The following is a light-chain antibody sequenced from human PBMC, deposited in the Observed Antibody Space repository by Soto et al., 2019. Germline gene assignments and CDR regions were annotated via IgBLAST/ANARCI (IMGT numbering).Light chain of an antibody. Sequence: QSALTQPASVSGSLGQSITISCTGTSSDVGYWNLVSWYQQHPDKAPKLMIYEGSKRPSGVSNRFSGSKSGNTASLTISGLQAEDEADYYCCSYAGNSTVFGTGTKLTVL. CDR2: EGS. V-gene: IGLV2-23*03. CDR1: SSDVGYWNL. J-gene: IGLJ1*01. CDR3: CSYAGNSTV.